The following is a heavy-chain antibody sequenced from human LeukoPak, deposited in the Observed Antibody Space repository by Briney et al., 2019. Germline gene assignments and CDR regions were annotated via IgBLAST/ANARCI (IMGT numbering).Heavy chain of an antibody. V-gene: IGHV3-23*01. J-gene: IGHJ4*02. CDR2: ISGSGGST. CDR1: EFIVSTNY. CDR3: AKDSRIPAGGTEPSDY. Sequence: GGSLRLSCAASEFIVSTNYMTWVRQPPGKGLEWVSAISGSGGSTYYANSVKGRFTISRDNSKDTLYLQMNSLRAEDTAVYYCAKDSRIPAGGTEPSDYWGQGTLVTVSS. D-gene: IGHD6-13*01.